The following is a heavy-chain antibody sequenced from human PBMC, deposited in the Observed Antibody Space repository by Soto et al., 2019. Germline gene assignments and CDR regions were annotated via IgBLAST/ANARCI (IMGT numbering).Heavy chain of an antibody. CDR3: ARLYYYDSSGYFH. J-gene: IGHJ4*02. V-gene: IGHV1-2*02. CDR2: INPNSGGT. Sequence: ASVKVSCKASGYTFTGYYMHWVRQAPGQGLEWMGWINPNSGGTNYAQKFQGRVTMTRDTSISTAYMELSRLRSDDTAVYYCARLYYYDSSGYFHWGQGTLVTVSS. D-gene: IGHD3-22*01. CDR1: GYTFTGYY.